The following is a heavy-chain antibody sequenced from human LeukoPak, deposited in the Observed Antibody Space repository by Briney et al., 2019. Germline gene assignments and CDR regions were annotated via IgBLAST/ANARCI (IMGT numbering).Heavy chain of an antibody. D-gene: IGHD3-22*01. V-gene: IGHV3-23*01. CDR1: GFTFSSYA. CDR2: ISGSGGST. J-gene: IGHJ4*02. CDR3: AKSVIVVVTPYYFDY. Sequence: PGGSLRLSCAASGFTFSSYAMSWVRPAPGKGLEWVSAISGSGGSTYYADSVKGRFTISRDNSKNTLYLQMNSLRAEDTAVYYCAKSVIVVVTPYYFDYWGQGTLVTVSS.